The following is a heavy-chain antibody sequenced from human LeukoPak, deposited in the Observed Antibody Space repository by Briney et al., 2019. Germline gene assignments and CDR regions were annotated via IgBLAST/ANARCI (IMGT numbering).Heavy chain of an antibody. J-gene: IGHJ3*01. D-gene: IGHD2-2*01. CDR2: TRNRINGYTT. Sequence: PGGSLRLSCAASGFTFSDHYMDWVRQAPGRGLEWIGRTRNRINGYTTEYAASVRGRFTVSRDDSKNSLYLQMNSLKIEDTAVYFCVRGAYCISSCCPDAFTRWGQGTMVTVSS. CDR3: VRGAYCISSCCPDAFTR. CDR1: GFTFSDHY. V-gene: IGHV3-72*01.